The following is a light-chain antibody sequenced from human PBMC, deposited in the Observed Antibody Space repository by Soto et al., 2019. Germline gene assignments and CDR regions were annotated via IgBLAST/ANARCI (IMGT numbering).Light chain of an antibody. CDR1: QSVTTR. Sequence: IVLTQSPGTLSLSPGERVTLSCRASQSVTTRLAWYQHKPGQAPTLLMSGASNRDSGVPVRFSGSGSGTEFTLTITRLEPEDFELYYCQQYGGSTITFGLGTRLEIK. CDR3: QQYGGSTIT. CDR2: GAS. V-gene: IGKV3-20*01. J-gene: IGKJ5*01.